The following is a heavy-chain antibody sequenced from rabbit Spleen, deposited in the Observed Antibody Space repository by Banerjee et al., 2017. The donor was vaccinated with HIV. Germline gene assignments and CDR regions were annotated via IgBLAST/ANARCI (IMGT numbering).Heavy chain of an antibody. CDR1: GFDFSKYG. V-gene: IGHV1S47*01. Sequence: QEQLVESGGGLIQPGGSLKLSCKASGFDFSKYGVSWVRQAPGKGLEWIEYIDLVFGSTYYASWVNGRFTISSHNAQNTLYLQLNSLTAADTATYFCVRGASSSGYYSLWGPGTLVTVS. CDR3: VRGASSSGYYSL. D-gene: IGHD1-1*01. CDR2: IDLVFGST. J-gene: IGHJ4*01.